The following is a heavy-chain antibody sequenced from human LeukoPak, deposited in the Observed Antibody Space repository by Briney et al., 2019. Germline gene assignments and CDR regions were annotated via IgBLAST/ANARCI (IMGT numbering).Heavy chain of an antibody. D-gene: IGHD3-10*01. CDR1: GGSISSGGYY. Sequence: SQTLSLTCTASGGSISSGGYYWSWIRQHPGKGLEWIGYIYYSGSTYYNPSLKSRVTISVDTSKNQFSLKLSSVTAADTAVYYCARVFYYYGSGSYYPNQTPTQSYYFDYWGQGTLVTVSS. CDR2: IYYSGST. J-gene: IGHJ4*02. V-gene: IGHV4-31*03. CDR3: ARVFYYYGSGSYYPNQTPTQSYYFDY.